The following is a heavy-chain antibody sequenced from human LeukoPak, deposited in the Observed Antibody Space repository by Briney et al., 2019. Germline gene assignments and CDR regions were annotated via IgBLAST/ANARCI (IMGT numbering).Heavy chain of an antibody. CDR1: GFTFSSYG. Sequence: SGRSLRLSCAASGFTFSSYGMHWVRQAPGKGLEWVANMNQDGSERYYLDSVKGRFTISRDNAKNSLYLQMNSLRAEDTAVYYCARGHYGMDVWGQGTTVTVSS. CDR2: MNQDGSER. CDR3: ARGHYGMDV. V-gene: IGHV3-7*03. J-gene: IGHJ6*02.